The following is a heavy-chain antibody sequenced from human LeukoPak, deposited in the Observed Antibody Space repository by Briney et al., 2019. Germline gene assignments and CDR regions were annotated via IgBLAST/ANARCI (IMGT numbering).Heavy chain of an antibody. J-gene: IGHJ4*02. D-gene: IGHD3-22*01. CDR3: ARWRAQYCYDSSGYYYSDY. Sequence: GASVKVSCKASGYTFTSYGISWVRQAPGQGLEWMGWISAYNGNTNYAQKLQGRVTMTTDTSTSTAYMELRSLRSDDTAVYYCARWRAQYCYDSSGYYYSDYWGQGTLVTVSS. CDR1: GYTFTSYG. CDR2: ISAYNGNT. V-gene: IGHV1-18*01.